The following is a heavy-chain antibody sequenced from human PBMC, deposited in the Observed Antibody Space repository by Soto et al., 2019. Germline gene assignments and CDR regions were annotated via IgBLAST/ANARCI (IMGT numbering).Heavy chain of an antibody. V-gene: IGHV1-69*13. J-gene: IGHJ2*01. CDR3: ARGSTGTTSYWYFDL. Sequence: SGKVCSKACGGPFSSYAMSLVRQAPGQGLEWMGGIIPIFGTANYAQKFQGRVTITADESTSTAYMDLSSLRSEDTAVYYCARGSTGTTSYWYFDLWGRGTLVTVSS. CDR1: GGPFSSYA. D-gene: IGHD1-7*01. CDR2: IIPIFGTA.